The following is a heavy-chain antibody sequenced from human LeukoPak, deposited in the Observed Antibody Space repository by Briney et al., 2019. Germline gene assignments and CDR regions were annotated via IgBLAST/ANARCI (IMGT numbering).Heavy chain of an antibody. Sequence: SETLSLTCTVSGGSISSHYWSWIRQSPGKGLEWIGYIYYSGSTNYNPSLKSRVTISVDTSKNQFSLKLSSVTAADTAVYYCARQTGSGLFILPGGQGTLVTVSS. CDR1: GGSISSHY. CDR2: IYYSGST. V-gene: IGHV4-59*11. J-gene: IGHJ4*02. CDR3: ARQTGSGLFILP. D-gene: IGHD3/OR15-3a*01.